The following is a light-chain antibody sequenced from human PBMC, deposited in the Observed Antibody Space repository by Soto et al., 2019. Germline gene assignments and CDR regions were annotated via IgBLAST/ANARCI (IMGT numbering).Light chain of an antibody. J-gene: IGKJ4*01. V-gene: IGKV3-15*01. CDR2: GAS. Sequence: EIVMTQSPATLSVSPGERATLSCRASQSVSSDLAWYQQKPGQAPRLLIYGASTRATGIPDRFSGGGFGTEFTLTISSLQSEDFAVYYCQQYNNWPSLTFGGGTKVEIK. CDR1: QSVSSD. CDR3: QQYNNWPSLT.